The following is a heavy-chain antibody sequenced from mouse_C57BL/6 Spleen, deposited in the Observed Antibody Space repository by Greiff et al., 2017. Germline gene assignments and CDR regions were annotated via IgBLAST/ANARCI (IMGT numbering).Heavy chain of an antibody. CDR2: INPNNGGT. Sequence: VQLQQSGPELVKPGASVKMSCKASGYTFPDYYMHWVKQSHGKSLEWIGYINPNNGGTSYNQKFKGKATLTVNKSSSTAYMELRSRTSEDFGVYYCAREGYDTEGMDYWGQGTSVTVSS. CDR1: GYTFPDYY. J-gene: IGHJ4*01. CDR3: AREGYDTEGMDY. V-gene: IGHV1-22*01. D-gene: IGHD2-3*01.